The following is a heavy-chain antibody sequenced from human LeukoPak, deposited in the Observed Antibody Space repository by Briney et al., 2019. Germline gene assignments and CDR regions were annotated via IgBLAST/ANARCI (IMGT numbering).Heavy chain of an antibody. CDR2: ISSSSSYI. V-gene: IGHV3-21*01. D-gene: IGHD3-22*01. J-gene: IGHJ4*02. CDR1: GFTFSSYS. Sequence: GGSLRLSCGASGFTFSSYSMKWVRQAPGKGLEWVSSISSSSSYIYYADSVKGRFTISRDNAKNSLYLQMNSLRAEDTAVYYCARVVWDSSGYYIDFWGQGTLVTVSS. CDR3: ARVVWDSSGYYIDF.